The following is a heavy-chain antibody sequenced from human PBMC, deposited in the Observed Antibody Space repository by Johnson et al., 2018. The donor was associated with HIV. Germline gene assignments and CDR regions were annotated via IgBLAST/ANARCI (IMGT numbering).Heavy chain of an antibody. CDR3: AKDISPSSSSWGLLIDAFDI. CDR2: ISWDGGST. D-gene: IGHD6-13*01. CDR1: GFTFDDYT. Sequence: VQLVESGGGLIQPGGSLRLSCAASGFTFDDYTMHWVRQAPGKGLEWVSLISWDGGSTYYADSVKGRFTIYRDNSKNSLFLQMNSLRIEDTALYYCAKDISPSSSSWGLLIDAFDIWGQGTMVTVSS. V-gene: IGHV3-43*01. J-gene: IGHJ3*02.